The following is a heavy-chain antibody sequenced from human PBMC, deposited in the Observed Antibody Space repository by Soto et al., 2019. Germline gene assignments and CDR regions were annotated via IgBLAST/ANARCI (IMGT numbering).Heavy chain of an antibody. Sequence: LSLTCTVSGGSVSSGSYYWSWIRQPPGKGLEWIGYIYYSGSTNYNPSLKSRVTISVDTSKNQFSLKLSSVTAADTAVYYCARADGGDLDYWGQGTLVTVSS. CDR2: IYYSGST. CDR1: GGSVSSGSYY. V-gene: IGHV4-61*01. D-gene: IGHD2-21*02. CDR3: ARADGGDLDY. J-gene: IGHJ4*02.